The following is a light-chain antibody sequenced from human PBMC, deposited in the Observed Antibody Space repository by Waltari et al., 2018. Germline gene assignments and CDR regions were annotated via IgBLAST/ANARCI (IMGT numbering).Light chain of an antibody. V-gene: IGLV1-44*01. CDR3: ATWDDSLNGWV. CDR1: NSNIGRNA. J-gene: IGLJ3*02. CDR2: TDN. Sequence: QSVLTQPPSASGTPGQRVTISCSGSNSNIGRNAVNWYQQLPETAPKLLIYTDNQRPSGVPDRFSGSKSGNSASLAISGLQSEDEADYHCATWDDSLNGWVFGGGTKVTVL.